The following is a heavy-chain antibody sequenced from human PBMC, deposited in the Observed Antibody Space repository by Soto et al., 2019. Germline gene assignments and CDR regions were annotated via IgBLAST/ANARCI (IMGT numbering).Heavy chain of an antibody. Sequence: ETLSLTCTVSGGSISGYYWSWIRQPPGKGLEWIGSIYYSGSTNYNLSLKSRVTISVDTSKNQFSLKLSSVTAADTAVYFCARAEPTRYGNWFDPWGPGTLVTVSS. J-gene: IGHJ5*02. CDR3: ARAEPTRYGNWFDP. D-gene: IGHD1-1*01. CDR1: GGSISGYY. CDR2: IYYSGST. V-gene: IGHV4-59*01.